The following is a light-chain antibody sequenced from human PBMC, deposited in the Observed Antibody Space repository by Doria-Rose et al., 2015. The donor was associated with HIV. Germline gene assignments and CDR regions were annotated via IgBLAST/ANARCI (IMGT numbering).Light chain of an antibody. J-gene: IGKJ3*01. CDR3: QQRSNWPPL. V-gene: IGKV3-11*01. Sequence: PATLSLSPGERVTLSFRAIPRVSSYLAWYQQKPGQAPRLLIYDASNRATGIPARFSGSGSGTDFTLTTSSLEPEDFAVYYCQQRSNWPPLFGPGTKVAIK. CDR2: DAS. CDR1: PRVSSY.